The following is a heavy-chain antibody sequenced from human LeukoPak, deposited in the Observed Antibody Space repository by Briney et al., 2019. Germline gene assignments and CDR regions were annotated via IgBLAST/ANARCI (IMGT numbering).Heavy chain of an antibody. CDR2: VYASGAT. V-gene: IGHV4-59*08. D-gene: IGHD2/OR15-2a*01. J-gene: IGHJ3*02. Sequence: SETLSLTCTVSGGSITNYYWSWIRQPPGEGLEWIGYVYASGATNSNPSLKSRVTISVDTSKNQFSLKLSSVTAADTAVYYCARPGKGVTYFYTFDIWGQGTVVAASS. CDR3: ARPGKGVTYFYTFDI. CDR1: GGSITNYY.